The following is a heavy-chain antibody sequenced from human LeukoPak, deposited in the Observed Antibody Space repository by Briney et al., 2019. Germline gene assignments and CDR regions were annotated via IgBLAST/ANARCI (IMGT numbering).Heavy chain of an antibody. CDR3: TRDSHYCSSTSCYNWFDP. V-gene: IGHV3-49*04. CDR2: IRSKAYGGTA. CDR1: GFTFGDYA. J-gene: IGHJ5*02. Sequence: GGSLRLSCTTSGFTFGDYAMSWVRQAPGKGLEWVGFIRSKAYGGTAEYAAYVKGRFTISRDDSKSIAYLQMNSLKTEDTAVYYCTRDSHYCSSTSCYNWFDPWGQGTLVTVSS. D-gene: IGHD2-2*02.